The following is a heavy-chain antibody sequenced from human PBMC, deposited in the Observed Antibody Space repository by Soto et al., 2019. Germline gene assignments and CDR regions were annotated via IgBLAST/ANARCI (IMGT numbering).Heavy chain of an antibody. CDR2: IYYSGST. CDR1: GGSISSYY. D-gene: IGHD6-6*01. Sequence: QVQLQESGPGLVKPSETLSLTCTVSGGSISSYYWSWIRQPPGKGLEWIGYIYYSGSTNYNPSLKSRVTISVDPSKNQFSLKLSSVTAADTAVYYCARGGSSSSTTYYFDYWGQGTLVTVSS. CDR3: ARGGSSSSTTYYFDY. J-gene: IGHJ4*02. V-gene: IGHV4-59*01.